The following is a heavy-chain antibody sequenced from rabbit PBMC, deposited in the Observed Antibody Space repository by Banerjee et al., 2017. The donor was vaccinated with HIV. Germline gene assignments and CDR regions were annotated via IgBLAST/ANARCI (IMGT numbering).Heavy chain of an antibody. Sequence: QSLEESGGDLVKPGASLTLTCTASGFSFSSSYYMCWVRQAPGKGLEWIACIYAGSSDNPYYASWAKGRFTISKTSSTMVTLQMTSLTAADTATYFCARDLGVGSSYYRDALDPWGPGTLVTVS. CDR3: ARDLGVGSSYYRDALDP. D-gene: IGHD8-1*01. J-gene: IGHJ2*01. CDR1: GFSFSSSYY. CDR2: IYAGSSDNP. V-gene: IGHV1S40*01.